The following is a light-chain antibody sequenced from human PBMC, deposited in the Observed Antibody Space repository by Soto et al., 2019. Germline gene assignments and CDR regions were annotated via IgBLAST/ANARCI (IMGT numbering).Light chain of an antibody. CDR3: SSYTSSNTLV. Sequence: QAASVSASPGQSITISCTGTSSDVAGYNYVSWYQHHPGKAPKLMIYEVINRPSGVSNRFSGSKSGNTASLTISGLQAEDEADYYCSSYTSSNTLVFGGGTKLTVL. V-gene: IGLV2-14*01. CDR2: EVI. CDR1: SSDVAGYNY. J-gene: IGLJ2*01.